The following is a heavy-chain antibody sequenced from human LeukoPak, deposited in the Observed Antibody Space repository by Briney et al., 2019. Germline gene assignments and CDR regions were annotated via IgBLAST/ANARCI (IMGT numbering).Heavy chain of an antibody. Sequence: PSETLSLTCTVSGGSISSSSYYWGWIRQPPGKGLEWIGGIYYSGSTYYNPSLKSRVTISVDTSKNQFSLKLSSVTAADTAVYYCARQHYYDSSGYYIFDYWGQGTLVTVSS. J-gene: IGHJ4*02. CDR1: GGSISSSSYY. CDR3: ARQHYYDSSGYYIFDY. D-gene: IGHD3-22*01. V-gene: IGHV4-39*01. CDR2: IYYSGST.